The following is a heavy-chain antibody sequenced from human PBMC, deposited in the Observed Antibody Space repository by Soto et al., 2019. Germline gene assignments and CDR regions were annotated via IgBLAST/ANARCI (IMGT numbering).Heavy chain of an antibody. CDR1: GFTFSSYA. V-gene: IGHV3-30-3*01. CDR3: ARNILSGSSLYSLSYSDYYYGMDV. D-gene: IGHD6-13*01. CDR2: ISYDGSNK. Sequence: GGSLGLSCAASGFTFSSYAMHWVRQDPGKGLEGVAVISYDGSNKYYADSVKGRFTISRDNSKNTLYLQMNSLRAEDTAVYYCARNILSGSSLYSLSYSDYYYGMDVWGQGTTVTVSS. J-gene: IGHJ6*02.